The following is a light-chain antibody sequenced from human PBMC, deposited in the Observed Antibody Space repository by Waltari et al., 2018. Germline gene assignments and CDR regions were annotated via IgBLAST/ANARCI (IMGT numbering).Light chain of an antibody. Sequence: EIVLTQSPGTLSLSPGERATLSCRAIQTVRTTYLAWYQQKPGQAPPLLIYGASSRATGIPDRFSGSGSGTDFSLTISSLEPEDFAVYYCQQYDVSPLTFGGGTKVEIK. CDR1: QTVRTTY. CDR3: QQYDVSPLT. CDR2: GAS. V-gene: IGKV3-20*01. J-gene: IGKJ4*01.